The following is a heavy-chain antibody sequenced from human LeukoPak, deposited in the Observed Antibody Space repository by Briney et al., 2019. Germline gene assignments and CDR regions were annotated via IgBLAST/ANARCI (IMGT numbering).Heavy chain of an antibody. CDR2: IYHSGST. CDR3: ARFPEYSSGWYRGQDY. J-gene: IGHJ4*02. V-gene: IGHV4-38-2*02. Sequence: SETLSLTCTVSGDSISSAYYWGWIRQPPGKGLEWIGGIYHSGSTYYNPSLKSRVTISVDTSKNQFSLKLSSVTAADTAVYYCARFPEYSSGWYRGQDYWGQGTLVTVSS. CDR1: GDSISSAYY. D-gene: IGHD6-19*01.